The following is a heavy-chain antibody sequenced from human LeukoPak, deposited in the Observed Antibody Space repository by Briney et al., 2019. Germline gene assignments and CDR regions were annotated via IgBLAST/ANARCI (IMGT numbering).Heavy chain of an antibody. CDR2: LNWNGAST. D-gene: IGHD3-9*01. V-gene: IGHV3-20*04. J-gene: IGHJ4*02. Sequence: PGGSLRLSCAASGFTFDDYGLSWVRHVPGKGLEWVSGLNWNGASTGYADSVKGRFTISRDNAKNSLYLQMNSLRAEDTAVYYCASGGYDMLTGYFKPTRYFDYWGQGILVTVSS. CDR3: ASGGYDMLTGYFKPTRYFDY. CDR1: GFTFDDYG.